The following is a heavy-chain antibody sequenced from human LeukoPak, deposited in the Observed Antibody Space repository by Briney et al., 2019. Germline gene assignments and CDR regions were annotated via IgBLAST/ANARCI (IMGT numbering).Heavy chain of an antibody. Sequence: PGGSLRLSCAASEFTFSSYGMSWVRQAPGKGLEWVSAISGSGGSTYYADSVKGRFTISRDNSKNTLYLQMNSLRAEDTAVYYCAKGVGYCNGGSCQQFDYWGQGTLVTVSS. CDR2: ISGSGGST. CDR3: AKGVGYCNGGSCQQFDY. V-gene: IGHV3-23*01. CDR1: EFTFSSYG. J-gene: IGHJ4*02. D-gene: IGHD2-15*01.